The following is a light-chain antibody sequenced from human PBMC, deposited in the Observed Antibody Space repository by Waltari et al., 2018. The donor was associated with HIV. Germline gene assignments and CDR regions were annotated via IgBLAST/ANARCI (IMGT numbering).Light chain of an antibody. CDR3: QSADSSGTYV. CDR1: ALPKKY. CDR2: KDS. V-gene: IGLV3-25*03. J-gene: IGLJ1*01. Sequence: SYELTQPPSVSVSPGQTARITCSGDALPKKYAYWYQQRPGQAPLLVIFKDSERPSGIPERFSGSSSGTTVTLTISGVQAEDEADYYCQSADSSGTYVFGTGTKVTVL.